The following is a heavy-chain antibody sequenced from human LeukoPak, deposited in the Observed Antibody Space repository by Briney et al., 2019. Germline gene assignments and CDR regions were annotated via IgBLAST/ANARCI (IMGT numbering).Heavy chain of an antibody. D-gene: IGHD5-18*01. CDR3: ARDGGEYSYGYDAFDI. J-gene: IGHJ3*02. CDR2: ISGSGGST. CDR1: GFTFSSYA. V-gene: IGHV3-23*01. Sequence: GGSLRLSCAASGFTFSSYAMSWVRQAPGKGLEWVSAISGSGGSTYYADSVKGRFTISRDNSKNTLYLQMNSLRAEDTAVYYCARDGGEYSYGYDAFDIWGQGTMVTVSS.